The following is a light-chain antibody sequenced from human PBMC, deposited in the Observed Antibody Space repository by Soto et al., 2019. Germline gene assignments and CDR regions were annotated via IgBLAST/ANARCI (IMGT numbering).Light chain of an antibody. V-gene: IGKV3-15*01. J-gene: IGKJ1*01. CDR2: GAS. CDR1: QTVSSN. Sequence: DIVLTQSPDTLSLSPVEIATLSCRASQTVSSNYLAWCQQRPGQAPRLLIYGASTRATGIPARFSGSGSGTEFTLTINSLQSEDFAVYFCQQYNNWPTFGQGTKVDIK. CDR3: QQYNNWPT.